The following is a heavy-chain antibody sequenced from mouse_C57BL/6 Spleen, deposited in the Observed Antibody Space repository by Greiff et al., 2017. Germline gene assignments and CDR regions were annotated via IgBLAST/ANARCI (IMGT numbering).Heavy chain of an antibody. J-gene: IGHJ4*01. CDR1: GFTFSDYG. V-gene: IGHV5-17*01. D-gene: IGHD1-1*01. CDR3: ARPGYYLSPYAMDY. Sequence: EVKVVESGGGLVKPGGSLKLSCAASGFTFSDYGMHWVRQAPEKGLEWVAYISSGSSTIYYADTVKGRFTISRDNAKNTLFLQMPSLRSEDTAMYYCARPGYYLSPYAMDYWGQGTSVTVSS. CDR2: ISSGSSTI.